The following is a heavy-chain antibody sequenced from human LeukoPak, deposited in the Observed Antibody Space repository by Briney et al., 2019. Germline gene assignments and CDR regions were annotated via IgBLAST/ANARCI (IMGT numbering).Heavy chain of an antibody. CDR2: IYYSGST. D-gene: IGHD2-21*01. Sequence: SETLSLTCTVSGGSISSSSYYWGWIRQPPGKGLEWIGSIYYSGSTYYNPSLKSRVTISVDTSKNQFSLKLSSVTTADTAVYYCARGVVIAPQTFDYWGQGTLVTVSS. CDR1: GGSISSSSYY. V-gene: IGHV4-39*07. CDR3: ARGVVIAPQTFDY. J-gene: IGHJ4*02.